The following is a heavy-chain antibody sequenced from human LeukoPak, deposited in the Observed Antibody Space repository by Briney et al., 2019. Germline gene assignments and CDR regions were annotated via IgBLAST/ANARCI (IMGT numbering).Heavy chain of an antibody. CDR3: ARALRYSSSWYYFDY. V-gene: IGHV1-2*02. J-gene: IGHJ4*02. D-gene: IGHD6-13*01. CDR2: INPNSGGT. CDR1: GYTFTGYY. Sequence: ASVKVSCKASGYTFTGYYMHWVRQASGQGLEWMGWINPNSGGTNYAQKFQGRVTMTRDTSISTAYMELSRLRSDDTAVYYCARALRYSSSWYYFDYWGQGTLVTVSS.